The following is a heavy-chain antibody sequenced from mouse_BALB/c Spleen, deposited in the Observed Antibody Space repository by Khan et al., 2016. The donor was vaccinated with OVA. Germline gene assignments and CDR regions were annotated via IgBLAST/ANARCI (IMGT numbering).Heavy chain of an antibody. Sequence: QVQLKQSGAELAKPGASVKMSCKASGYTFTNYWMHWVKQRPGQGLEWIGYINPSTDYTEYNQKFKDKATLTAGKSSSTAYIQLTSLTSEDSALYYCVNHGSSSAWFTYWGQGTLVTVSA. CDR1: GYTFTNYW. V-gene: IGHV1-7*01. CDR3: VNHGSSSAWFTY. J-gene: IGHJ3*01. CDR2: INPSTDYT. D-gene: IGHD1-1*01.